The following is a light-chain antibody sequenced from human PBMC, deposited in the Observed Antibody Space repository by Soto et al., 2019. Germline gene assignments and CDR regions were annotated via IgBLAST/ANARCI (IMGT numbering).Light chain of an antibody. J-gene: IGLJ3*02. CDR1: SNDIGHYNS. CDR2: EVS. Sequence: QTALTQPASVSGSPGQSITISCTGTSNDIGHYNSVSWYQQHPAKAPKLMISEVSNRPSGISNRFSGSKSGNTAFLTISGLQAEDEADYYCASYTRTVTVVFGGGTKLTVL. V-gene: IGLV2-14*01. CDR3: ASYTRTVTVV.